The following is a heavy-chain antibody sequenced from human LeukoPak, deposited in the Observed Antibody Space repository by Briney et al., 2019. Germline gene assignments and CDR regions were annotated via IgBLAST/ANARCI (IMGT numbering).Heavy chain of an antibody. J-gene: IGHJ5*01. CDR1: GFTYSSYA. CDR3: AKGPRDGSITIWFDS. Sequence: GGSLRLSCAASGFTYSSYAMAWVRQAPGKGLEWVSIISRTGGTTYYADSVKGRFTISRDNSKNTVYLQMNSLRAEDTAVYYCAKGPRDGSITIWFDSWGQGTLVTVSS. V-gene: IGHV3-23*01. CDR2: ISRTGGTT. D-gene: IGHD2-15*01.